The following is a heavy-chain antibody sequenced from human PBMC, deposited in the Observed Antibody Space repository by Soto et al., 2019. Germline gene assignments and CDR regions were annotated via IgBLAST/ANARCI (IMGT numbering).Heavy chain of an antibody. CDR1: GGSISSSY. D-gene: IGHD6-19*01. Sequence: SETLSLTCAVSGGSISSSYWSWIRQPPGKGLEWIGYIYYSGSTNYHPSLLSRVTISADTSMNEFSLRLSSVTAADTAVYYCVRREAVAGSQFDFWGQGTLVTVSS. CDR3: VRREAVAGSQFDF. V-gene: IGHV4-59*08. J-gene: IGHJ4*02. CDR2: IYYSGST.